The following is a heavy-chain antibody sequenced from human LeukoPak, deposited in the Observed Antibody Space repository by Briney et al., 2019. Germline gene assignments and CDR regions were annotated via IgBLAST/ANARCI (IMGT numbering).Heavy chain of an antibody. CDR1: GFTFSSYW. V-gene: IGHV3-74*01. D-gene: IGHD6-13*01. CDR3: ARAIVVAGFDY. J-gene: IGHJ4*02. CDR2: IKSDRST. Sequence: GGSLRLSCAASGFTFSSYWMHRVRQAPGKGLVWVSRIKSDRSTSYADAVKGRFTISRDNAKNTLYLQMNSLRAEDTAVYYCARAIVVAGFDYWGQGTLVTVSS.